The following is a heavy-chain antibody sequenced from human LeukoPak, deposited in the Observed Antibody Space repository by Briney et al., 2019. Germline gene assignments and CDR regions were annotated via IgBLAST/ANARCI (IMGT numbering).Heavy chain of an antibody. CDR1: GFTFSNYW. Sequence: GGSLRLSCVASGFTFSNYWMSWVRQAPGKGLVWVSRINSDGSSTSYADSVKGRFTISRDNAKNTLYLQMNSLRAEDTAVYYCARGVPYYDVYNWFDPWGQGTLVTVSS. CDR3: ARGVPYYDVYNWFDP. V-gene: IGHV3-74*01. CDR2: INSDGSST. D-gene: IGHD3-3*01. J-gene: IGHJ5*02.